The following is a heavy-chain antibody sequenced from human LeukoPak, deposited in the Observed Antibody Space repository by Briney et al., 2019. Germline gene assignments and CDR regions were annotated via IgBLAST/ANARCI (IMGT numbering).Heavy chain of an antibody. D-gene: IGHD6-19*01. Sequence: SGRSLRLSCAASGFTFSSYCMSWVRQAPGKGLEWVANIKQDGSEKYYVDSVKGRFTISRDNARNSLYLQMNSLRAEDTAVYYCARRLDSSGWYFIDYWGHGTLVTVSS. CDR2: IKQDGSEK. J-gene: IGHJ4*01. CDR1: GFTFSSYC. V-gene: IGHV3-7*05. CDR3: ARRLDSSGWYFIDY.